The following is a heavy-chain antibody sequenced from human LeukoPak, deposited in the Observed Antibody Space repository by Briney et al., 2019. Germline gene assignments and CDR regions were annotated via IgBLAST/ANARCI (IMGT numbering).Heavy chain of an antibody. CDR2: ISSSSSYI. D-gene: IGHD2-15*01. J-gene: IGHJ6*02. CDR1: GFTFSSYS. Sequence: GGSLRLSCAASGFTFSSYSMNWVRQAPGKGLWWVSSISSSSSYIYYADSVKGRFTISRDNAKNSLYLQMNSLSAEDTAVYYCAIIPRGANYYGMDVWGQGTTVTVSS. CDR3: AIIPRGANYYGMDV. V-gene: IGHV3-21*04.